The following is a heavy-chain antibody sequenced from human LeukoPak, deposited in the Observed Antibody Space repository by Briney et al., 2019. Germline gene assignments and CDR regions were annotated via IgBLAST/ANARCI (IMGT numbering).Heavy chain of an antibody. CDR1: GGSLSGYY. Sequence: SETLSLTCAVSGGSLSGYYWTWIRQPPGKGLEWIGEINHSGSTNYNPSLKSRVSISVDMSKNQFSLKLSSVTAADTAVYYCARGGYYGSGDDFRFDPWGQGTLVTVSS. D-gene: IGHD3-10*01. CDR3: ARGGYYGSGDDFRFDP. CDR2: INHSGST. J-gene: IGHJ5*02. V-gene: IGHV4-34*01.